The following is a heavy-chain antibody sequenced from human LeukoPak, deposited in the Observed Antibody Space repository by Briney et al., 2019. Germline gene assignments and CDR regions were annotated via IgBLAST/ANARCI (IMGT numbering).Heavy chain of an antibody. CDR3: ARTDLGDFRDY. CDR1: GYTFTSYG. CDR2: ISAHNGNT. J-gene: IGHJ4*02. D-gene: IGHD3-16*01. Sequence: ASVKVSCTASGYTFTSYGISWVRQAPGQGLEWMGWISAHNGNTNYAQNLQGRATMTTDTSTSTAYMELRSLRFDDTAVYYCARTDLGDFRDYWGQGTLVTVSS. V-gene: IGHV1-18*01.